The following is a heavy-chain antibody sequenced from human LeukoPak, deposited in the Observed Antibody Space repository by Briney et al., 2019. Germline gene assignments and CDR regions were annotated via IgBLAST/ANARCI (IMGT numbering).Heavy chain of an antibody. D-gene: IGHD3-22*01. J-gene: IGHJ4*02. CDR1: GYTLTELS. Sequence: ASVKVSCKVSGYTLTELSMHWVRQAPGQGLEWMGGFDPEDGETIYAQKFQGRVTMTEDTSTDTAYMELSSLRSEDTAVYYCATAFWDSSGYYPYFDYWGQGTLVTVSS. CDR3: ATAFWDSSGYYPYFDY. V-gene: IGHV1-24*01. CDR2: FDPEDGET.